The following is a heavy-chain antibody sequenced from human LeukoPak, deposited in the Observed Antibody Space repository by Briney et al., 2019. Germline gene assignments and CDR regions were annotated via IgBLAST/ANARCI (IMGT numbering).Heavy chain of an antibody. V-gene: IGHV3-11*01. CDR2: ISSSGSTI. CDR1: RFTFSDYY. J-gene: IGHJ6*02. Sequence: GGSLRLSCAASRFTFSDYYMSWIRQAPGKGLDWVSYISSSGSTIYYADSVKGRFTISRDNAKNSLYLQMNSLRAEDTAVYYCARDLRSHYGMDVWGQGTTVTVSS. CDR3: ARDLRSHYGMDV. D-gene: IGHD2-15*01.